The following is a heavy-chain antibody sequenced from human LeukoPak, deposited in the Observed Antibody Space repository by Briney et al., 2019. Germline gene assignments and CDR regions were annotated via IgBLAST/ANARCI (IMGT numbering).Heavy chain of an antibody. J-gene: IGHJ4*02. CDR2: IDPSDSYT. D-gene: IGHD6-13*01. Sequence: GESLKISCKGSGYSFTSYWISWVRQMPGKGLEWMGRIDPSDSYTNYSPFFQGHVTISTDKSINTAYLQWSSLTASDTAMYYCARHNSSWSPFDYWGQGTLVTVSS. CDR3: ARHNSSWSPFDY. V-gene: IGHV5-10-1*01. CDR1: GYSFTSYW.